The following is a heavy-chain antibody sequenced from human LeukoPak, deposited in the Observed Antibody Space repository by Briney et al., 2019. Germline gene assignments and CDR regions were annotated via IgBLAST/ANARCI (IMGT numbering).Heavy chain of an antibody. CDR1: GGSISSYY. CDR2: IYYSGST. Sequence: NPSETLSLTCTVSGGSISSYYWSWIRQPPGKGLEWIGYIYYSGSTNYNPSLKSRVTISVDTSKNQFSLKLSSVTAADTAVYYCAAVLRYFDWFVYWGQGTLVTVSS. V-gene: IGHV4-59*08. CDR3: AAVLRYFDWFVY. D-gene: IGHD3-9*01. J-gene: IGHJ5*01.